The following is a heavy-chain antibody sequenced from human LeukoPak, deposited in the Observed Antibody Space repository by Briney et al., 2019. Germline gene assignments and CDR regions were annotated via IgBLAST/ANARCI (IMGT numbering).Heavy chain of an antibody. V-gene: IGHV3-48*01. D-gene: IGHD3-10*01. J-gene: IGHJ4*02. Sequence: GGSLRLSCAASGFTFSSYSMNWVRQAPGKGLEWVSCISSSSSTIYYADSVKGRFTISRDNSRSTLYLQMNSLRPEDTAIYYCAGEGYYGSGSPPSLYFDYWGQGTLVTVSS. CDR3: AGEGYYGSGSPPSLYFDY. CDR2: ISSSSSTI. CDR1: GFTFSSYS.